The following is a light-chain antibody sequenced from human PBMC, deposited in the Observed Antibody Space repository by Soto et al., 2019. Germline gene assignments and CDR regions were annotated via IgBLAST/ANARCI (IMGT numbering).Light chain of an antibody. CDR2: HAS. J-gene: IGKJ3*01. CDR3: QKYYNAVFT. CDR1: QDISFY. Sequence: DIQMTQFPSSLSASVGDTVTITCRASQDISFYLAWYQHRPGQVPKLLIYHASTLQSGVPSRFSGAGSGSDFTLTISSLQPEDVATYNCQKYYNAVFTFGPGTKVDI. V-gene: IGKV1-27*01.